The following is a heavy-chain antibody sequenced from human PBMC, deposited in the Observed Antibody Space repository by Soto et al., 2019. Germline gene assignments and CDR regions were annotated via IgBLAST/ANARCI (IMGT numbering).Heavy chain of an antibody. J-gene: IGHJ6*02. CDR1: GGSFSGYY. V-gene: IGHV4-34*01. CDR3: ARGLAARLINPVYSGGGMDV. D-gene: IGHD2-15*01. Sequence: SQTLSLTCAVYGGSFSGYYWSWIRQPPGKGLEWIGEINHSGSTNYTPSLKSRVTISVDTSKNQFSLKLSSVTSADTAVYYCARGLAARLINPVYSGGGMDVWGQGTTVTVS. CDR2: INHSGST.